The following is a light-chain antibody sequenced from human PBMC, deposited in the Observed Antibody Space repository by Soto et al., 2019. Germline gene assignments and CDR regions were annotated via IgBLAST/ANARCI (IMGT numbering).Light chain of an antibody. CDR3: QQYGNSPQT. CDR2: GAS. Sequence: SVLPKYNGTLSFSPGEGATLACRASQSVRSTYLAWYQQKPGQAPRLLIYGASSRATGIPDRFSGSGSGTDFTLTISRLEPEDFAVYYCQQYGNSPQTFGQGTKVDTK. V-gene: IGKV3-20*01. J-gene: IGKJ1*01. CDR1: QSVRSTY.